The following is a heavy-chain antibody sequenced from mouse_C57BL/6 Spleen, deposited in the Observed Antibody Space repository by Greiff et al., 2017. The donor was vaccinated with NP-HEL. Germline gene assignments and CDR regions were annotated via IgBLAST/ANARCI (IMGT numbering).Heavy chain of an antibody. J-gene: IGHJ4*01. D-gene: IGHD1-1*01. V-gene: IGHV1-61*01. Sequence: QVQLQQSGAELVRPGSSVKLSCKASGYTFTSYWMDWVKQRPGQGLEWIGNIYPSDSETHYNQKFKDKATLTVDKSSSTAYMQLSSLTSEDSAVYYCARRGSSPLAMDYWGQGTSVTVSS. CDR3: ARRGSSPLAMDY. CDR2: IYPSDSET. CDR1: GYTFTSYW.